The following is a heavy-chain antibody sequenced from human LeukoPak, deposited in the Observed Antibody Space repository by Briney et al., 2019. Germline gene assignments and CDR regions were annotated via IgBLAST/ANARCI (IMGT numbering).Heavy chain of an antibody. CDR1: GGTFSSYA. CDR3: ARSVLYCSSTSCYYYYGMDV. CDR2: IIPIFGTA. Sequence: SVKVSCKASGGTFSSYAISWVRQAPGQGLEWMGGIIPIFGTANYAQKFQGRVTITADESTSTAYMELSSLRSEDTAVYYCARSVLYCSSTSCYYYYGMDVWGQGTTVTVSS. V-gene: IGHV1-69*13. J-gene: IGHJ6*02. D-gene: IGHD2-2*01.